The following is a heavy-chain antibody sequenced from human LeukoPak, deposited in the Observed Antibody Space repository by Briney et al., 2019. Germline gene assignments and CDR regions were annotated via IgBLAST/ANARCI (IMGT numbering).Heavy chain of an antibody. CDR3: AKXXNWDTTXXDY. CDR1: GFAFSDYA. J-gene: IGHJ4*02. D-gene: IGHD1-14*01. V-gene: IGHV3-23*01. CDR2: MTGTGGHT. Sequence: QPGGSLRLSCAASGFAFSDYAMTWVRQAPGKGLEWVSAMTGTGGHTFYADSVKGRFTISRDNAKNTLFLQVNSVRAEDTAVYYCAKXXNWDTTXXDYWGQGTXVTV.